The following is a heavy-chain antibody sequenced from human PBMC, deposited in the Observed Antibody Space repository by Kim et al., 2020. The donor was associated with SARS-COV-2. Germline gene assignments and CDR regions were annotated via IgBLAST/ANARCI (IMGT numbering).Heavy chain of an antibody. Sequence: SETLSLTCTVSGGSISSSYWSWIRQPPGKGLEWIGYMYYSGSTNYNPSLKSRVTISGDTSKNQFSLKLNSVTAADTAVYYCARAEMTGYFPHYHYYGLDVWGQGTTVTVSS. CDR1: GGSISSSY. V-gene: IGHV4-59*01. J-gene: IGHJ6*02. CDR2: MYYSGST. CDR3: ARAEMTGYFPHYHYYGLDV. D-gene: IGHD3-9*01.